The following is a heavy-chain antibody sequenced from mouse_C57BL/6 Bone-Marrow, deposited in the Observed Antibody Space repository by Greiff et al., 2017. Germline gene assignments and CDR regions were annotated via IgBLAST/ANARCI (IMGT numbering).Heavy chain of an antibody. J-gene: IGHJ3*01. CDR2: IWTGGGT. CDR1: GFSLTSYA. V-gene: IGHV2-9-1*01. CDR3: ARYYSNYGLFAY. Sequence: VMLVESGPGLLAPSQSLSITCTVSGFSLTSYAISWVRPPPGKGLEWLGVIWTGGGTNYNSALKSRLSISKDNSKSQVFLKMNSLQTDDTARYYCARYYSNYGLFAYWGQGTLVTVSA. D-gene: IGHD2-5*01.